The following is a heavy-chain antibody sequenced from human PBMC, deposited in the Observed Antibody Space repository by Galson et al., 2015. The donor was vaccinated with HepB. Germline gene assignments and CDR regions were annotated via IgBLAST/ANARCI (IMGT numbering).Heavy chain of an antibody. Sequence: TIYIPSFQGQVTISADKSISTAYLQWSSLKASDTAMYYCAREWRTGYYYDSSASRCFDLWGRGTLVTVSS. CDR3: AREWRTGYYYDSSASRCFDL. CDR2: T. V-gene: IGHV5-51*01. J-gene: IGHJ2*01. D-gene: IGHD3-22*01.